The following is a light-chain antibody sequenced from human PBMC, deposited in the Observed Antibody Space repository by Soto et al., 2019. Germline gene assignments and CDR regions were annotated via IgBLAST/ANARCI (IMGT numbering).Light chain of an antibody. Sequence: IVLTQSPATLSLSPGERATLSCRASQSVSIYLAWYQHKPGQAPRVLIYDASNRATGIPARFSGSGSGTDFTLTISSLEPEDFAVHYCQQRTNWPPYTFGQGTKLEIK. V-gene: IGKV3-11*01. CDR3: QQRTNWPPYT. CDR1: QSVSIY. CDR2: DAS. J-gene: IGKJ2*01.